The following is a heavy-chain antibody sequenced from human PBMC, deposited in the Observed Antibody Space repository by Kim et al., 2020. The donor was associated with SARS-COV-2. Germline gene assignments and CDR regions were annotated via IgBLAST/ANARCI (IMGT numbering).Heavy chain of an antibody. Sequence: SETLSLTCTVSGGSISSYYWSWIRQPPGKGLEWIGYIYYSGSTNYNPSLKSRVTISVDTSKNQFSLKLSSVTAADTAVYYCARLVRGALNRYNWVDPWGQGTLATVPS. CDR1: GGSISSYY. CDR3: ARLVRGALNRYNWVDP. V-gene: IGHV4-59*13. D-gene: IGHD3-10*01. J-gene: IGHJ5*02. CDR2: IYYSGST.